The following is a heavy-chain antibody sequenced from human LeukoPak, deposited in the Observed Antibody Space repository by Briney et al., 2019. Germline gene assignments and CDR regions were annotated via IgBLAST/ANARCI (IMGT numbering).Heavy chain of an antibody. J-gene: IGHJ4*02. Sequence: PGGSLRLSCAASGFTFSSYSMNWFRQAPGKGLEWVSYISSSSSTIYYADSVKGRFTISRDNAKNSLYLQMNSLRAEDTAVYYCARKGSGSYLKGFDYWGQGTLVTVSS. CDR3: ARKGSGSYLKGFDY. D-gene: IGHD3-10*01. CDR2: ISSSSSTI. V-gene: IGHV3-48*04. CDR1: GFTFSSYS.